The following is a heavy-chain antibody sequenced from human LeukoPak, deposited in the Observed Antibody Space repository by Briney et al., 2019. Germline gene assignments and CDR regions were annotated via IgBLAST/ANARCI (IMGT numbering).Heavy chain of an antibody. V-gene: IGHV3-15*01. D-gene: IGHD3/OR15-3a*01. CDR1: GFTFSNAW. CDR2: IRSKTDGGTT. CDR3: TTWTDLYDY. Sequence: GGSLRLSCEASGFTFSNAWMSWVRQAPGKGLEWVGRIRSKTDGGTTDYAALVKGRFLISRDDSRNTQYLQMNSLKTEDTAVYYCTTWTDLYDYWGQGTLVTVSS. J-gene: IGHJ4*02.